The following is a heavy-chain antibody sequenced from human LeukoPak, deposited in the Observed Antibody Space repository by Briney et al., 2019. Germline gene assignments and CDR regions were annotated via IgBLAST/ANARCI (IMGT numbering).Heavy chain of an antibody. J-gene: IGHJ4*02. CDR2: IYYSGST. V-gene: IGHV4-59*01. D-gene: IGHD3-22*01. CDR3: ARVGSSGYYFDY. CDR1: GGSISSYY. Sequence: KTSGTLSLTCTVSGGSISSYYWSWIRQPPGKGLEWIGYIYYSGSTNYNPSLKSRVTISVDTSKNQFPLKLSSVTAADTAVYYCARVGSSGYYFDYWGQGTLVTVSS.